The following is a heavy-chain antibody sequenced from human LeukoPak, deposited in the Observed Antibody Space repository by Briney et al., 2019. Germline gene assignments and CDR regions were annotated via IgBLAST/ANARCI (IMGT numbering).Heavy chain of an antibody. CDR3: TRENYVPDS. CDR1: GYTFSPYW. J-gene: IGHJ5*02. V-gene: IGHV3-7*03. Sequence: GGSLRLSCVASGYTFSPYWMSWVRQVPGKGLEWVASISNGGGATYYVDSVRGRFTISRDDAKNSLFLQMNGLRSDDTAVYYCTRENYVPDSWGQGTLVTVSS. D-gene: IGHD3-10*02. CDR2: ISNGGGAT.